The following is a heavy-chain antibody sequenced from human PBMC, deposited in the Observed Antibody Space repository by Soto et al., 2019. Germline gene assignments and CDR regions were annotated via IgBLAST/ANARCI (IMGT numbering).Heavy chain of an antibody. CDR2: IWYDGSNK. V-gene: IGHV3-33*01. Sequence: QVQLVESGGGVVQPGRSLRLSCAASGFTFGSHGMHWVRQAPGKGLEWVAVIWYDGSNKYYADSVKGRFTISRDNSKNTLXXXXXXXXXXXXXXXXXXXXXXXXXSLDVFDIWGQGTMVTVSS. D-gene: IGHD2-21*01. J-gene: IGHJ3*02. CDR1: GFTFGSHG. CDR3: XXXXXXXXSLDVFDI.